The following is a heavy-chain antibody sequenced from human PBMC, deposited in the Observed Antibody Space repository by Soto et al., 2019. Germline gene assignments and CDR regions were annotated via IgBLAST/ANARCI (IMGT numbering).Heavy chain of an antibody. CDR3: ARGGGGGSSGHHYYYYGMDV. D-gene: IGHD6-13*01. CDR1: GFTFSSYA. Sequence: EVQLLESGGGLVQPGGSLRLSCAASGFTFSSYAMSWVRQAPGKGLEWVSAISGSGGSTYYADSVKARFTISRDNSKNTLYLPINRLGDEDTAIYYCARGGGGGSSGHHYYYYGMDVWGQGTTVTVSS. V-gene: IGHV3-23*01. CDR2: ISGSGGST. J-gene: IGHJ6*02.